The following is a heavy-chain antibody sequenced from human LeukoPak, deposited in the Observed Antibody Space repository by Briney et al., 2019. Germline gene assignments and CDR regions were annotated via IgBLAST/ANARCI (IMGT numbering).Heavy chain of an antibody. CDR2: ISSYNGNT. D-gene: IGHD3-10*01. J-gene: IGHJ3*02. V-gene: IGHV1-18*04. Sequence: ASVKVSCKTSGYTFVTYGISWVRQAPGQGLEWMGRISSYNGNTEYAQKFQGRVTMTTDTSTSTAYMQVRSLRSDDTAVYYCARDYYGSGSYYDMDAFDIWGQGTMVTVSS. CDR3: ARDYYGSGSYYDMDAFDI. CDR1: GYTFVTYG.